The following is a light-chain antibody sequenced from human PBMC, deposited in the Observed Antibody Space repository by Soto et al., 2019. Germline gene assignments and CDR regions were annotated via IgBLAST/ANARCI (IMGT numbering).Light chain of an antibody. CDR1: SSDVGGYDF. CDR2: EVT. CDR3: SSYAVNDNLV. V-gene: IGLV2-8*01. Sequence: QSALTQPPSASGSPGQSVTISCTGTSSDVGGYDFVSWYQHHPGKAPKLMIYEVTRRPSGVPDRFSGSKSGDTASLTVSGLQAEDEADYYCSSYAVNDNLVFGGGTKLTVL. J-gene: IGLJ2*01.